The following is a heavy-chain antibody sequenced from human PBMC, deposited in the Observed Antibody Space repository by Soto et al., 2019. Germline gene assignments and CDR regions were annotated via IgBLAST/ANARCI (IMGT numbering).Heavy chain of an antibody. CDR3: VTYHGDDSESERHRY. Sequence: QTGGSLRLSCAASGFTLRAYLMSWVRQAPGKGLDWVADRNEDGSVEYYADSVQGRFTISRDNAKKSLYLHMTSLRAEDTAVYYCVTYHGDDSESERHRYWGPGTLVTASS. CDR2: RNEDGSVE. V-gene: IGHV3-7*01. J-gene: IGHJ4*02. CDR1: GFTLRAYL. D-gene: IGHD3-10*01.